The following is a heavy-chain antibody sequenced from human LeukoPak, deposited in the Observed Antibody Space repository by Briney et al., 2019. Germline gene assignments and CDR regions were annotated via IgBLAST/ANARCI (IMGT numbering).Heavy chain of an antibody. CDR3: AKVHYYGSGSYGIWYFDL. Sequence: PGGSLRLSCAASGFTFSSYEMNWVRQAPGKGLEWVLYISSSGSTIYYADSVKGRFTISRDNAKNSLYLQMNSLRAEDTAVYYCAKVHYYGSGSYGIWYFDLWGRGTLVTVSS. D-gene: IGHD3-10*01. CDR1: GFTFSSYE. V-gene: IGHV3-48*03. J-gene: IGHJ2*01. CDR2: ISSSGSTI.